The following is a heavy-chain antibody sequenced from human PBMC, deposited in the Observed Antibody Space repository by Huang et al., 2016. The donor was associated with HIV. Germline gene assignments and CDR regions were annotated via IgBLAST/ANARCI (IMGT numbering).Heavy chain of an antibody. V-gene: IGHV4-39*01. CDR3: ARLPGSITMIRGVITDPY. CDR1: GGSIRSDNYY. D-gene: IGHD3-10*01. Sequence: QLQLQESGPGLVKPSETLSLTCTVSGGSIRSDNYYWGWIRQPPGKWLEWIGSIYYSGSTYDNPSLKSRVTITVDTSKNQFSLKMRSVTAADTAVYYCARLPGSITMIRGVITDPYWGQGTLVTVSS. J-gene: IGHJ4*02. CDR2: IYYSGST.